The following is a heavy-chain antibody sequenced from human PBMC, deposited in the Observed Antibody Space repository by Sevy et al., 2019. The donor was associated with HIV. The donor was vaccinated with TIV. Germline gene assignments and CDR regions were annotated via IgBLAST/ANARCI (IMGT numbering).Heavy chain of an antibody. CDR1: GFTFSDYP. J-gene: IGHJ3*02. D-gene: IGHD4-17*01. CDR2: ISGSSNYI. Sequence: GGSLRLSCVASGFTFSDYPMNWVRQSPGKGLEWVASISGSSNYIYYADSLKGRVTISRDNAKNSLYLQMNSLRAEDTAVFYCARRGLSTVYDAFDIWGQGTMVTVSS. CDR3: ARRGLSTVYDAFDI. V-gene: IGHV3-21*01.